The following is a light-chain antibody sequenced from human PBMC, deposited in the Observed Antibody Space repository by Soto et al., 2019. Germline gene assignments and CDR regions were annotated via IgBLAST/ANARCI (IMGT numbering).Light chain of an antibody. J-gene: IGLJ3*02. V-gene: IGLV2-14*01. CDR2: QVT. CDR1: DNDVGGYDF. Sequence: QSVLTQSASVSGSLGQSITISCTGTDNDVGGYDFVSWYQQHPGRAPKLLIHQVTIRLSGISSRFSGSKSGNTASLTITGLQPEDEAMYFCCSHSTSIAWVFGGGTQLTVL. CDR3: CSHSTSIAWV.